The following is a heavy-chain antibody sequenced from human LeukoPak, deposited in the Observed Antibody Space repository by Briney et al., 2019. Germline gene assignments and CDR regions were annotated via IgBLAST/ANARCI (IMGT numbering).Heavy chain of an antibody. CDR1: GFTFSDYY. CDR3: ARDDDDSSALDI. Sequence: GGSLRLSCAASGFTFSDYYMSWIRQAPGKGLEWVSYISSSGSTIYYADPVKGRFTISRDNAKNSLYLQMNSLRAEDTAVCYCARDDDDSSALDIWGQGTMVTVSS. J-gene: IGHJ3*02. CDR2: ISSSGSTI. V-gene: IGHV3-11*01. D-gene: IGHD3-22*01.